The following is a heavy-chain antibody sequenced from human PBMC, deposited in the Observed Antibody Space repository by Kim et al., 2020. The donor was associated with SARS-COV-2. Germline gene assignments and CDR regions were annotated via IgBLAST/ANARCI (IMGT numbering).Heavy chain of an antibody. Sequence: GGSLRLSCAASGFTFSSYWMSWVRQAPGKGLEWVANIKQDGSEKYYVDSVKGRFTISRDNAKNSLYLQMNSLRAEDTAVYYCARETFGGVIGFDPWGQGTLVTVSS. CDR1: GFTFSSYW. CDR2: IKQDGSEK. J-gene: IGHJ5*02. CDR3: ARETFGGVIGFDP. V-gene: IGHV3-7*01. D-gene: IGHD3-16*01.